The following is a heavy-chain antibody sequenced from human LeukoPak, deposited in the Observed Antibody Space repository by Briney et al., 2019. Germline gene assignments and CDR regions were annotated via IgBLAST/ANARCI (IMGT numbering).Heavy chain of an antibody. Sequence: PGGSLRLSCVVSGFTFSSYGLHWVRQTPGKGLEWVAFIRDDGSSKYYADSVKGRFTISRDNSRNTLYLQMNSLRAEDTAVYYCAKIGATMIDPYVWGNYRLPFDYWGQGTLVTVSS. J-gene: IGHJ4*02. CDR3: AKIGATMIDPYVWGNYRLPFDY. CDR2: IRDDGSSK. D-gene: IGHD3-16*02. V-gene: IGHV3-30*02. CDR1: GFTFSSYG.